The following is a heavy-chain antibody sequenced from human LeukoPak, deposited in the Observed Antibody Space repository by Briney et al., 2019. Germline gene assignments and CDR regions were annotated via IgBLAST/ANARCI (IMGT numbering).Heavy chain of an antibody. D-gene: IGHD3-22*01. V-gene: IGHV4-59*12. CDR1: GASISSDY. Sequence: SETLSLTCSVYGASISSDYWSWIRQPPGKGLEWIGCIYYTGSTSYNPSLKSRVIISVDTSKNQVSLEVTSLTAADTAIYYCARGLGVVVRDAFDIWGQGTTVTVSS. CDR2: IYYTGST. CDR3: ARGLGVVVRDAFDI. J-gene: IGHJ3*02.